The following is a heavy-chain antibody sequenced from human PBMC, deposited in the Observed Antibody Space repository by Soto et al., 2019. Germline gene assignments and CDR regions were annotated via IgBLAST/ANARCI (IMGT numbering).Heavy chain of an antibody. CDR3: VRTSLVVAAATREDY. Sequence: EVQLVESGGGLVQPGESLRLSCAASGFTFSSYWMHWVRQAPGKGLVWVSRINSDGSSTSYAGSVKGRFTISRDNAKHTLYLQMNSLRAEDTAAYYCVRTSLVVAAATREDYWGQGTLVTVSS. CDR2: INSDGSST. J-gene: IGHJ4*02. D-gene: IGHD2-15*01. CDR1: GFTFSSYW. V-gene: IGHV3-74*01.